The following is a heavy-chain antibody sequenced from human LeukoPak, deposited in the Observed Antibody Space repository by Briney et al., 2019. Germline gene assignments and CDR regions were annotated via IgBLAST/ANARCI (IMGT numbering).Heavy chain of an antibody. J-gene: IGHJ4*02. D-gene: IGHD3-9*01. Sequence: GGSLRLSCEASGFTFSSYAMDWVRQAPGKGLEWVAVISHDGSNKYYTDSVKGRFTISRDNSKNTLYLQMNSLRAEDTAVYYCAKIGPYYDILTGFGTGGYFDYWGQGTLVTVSS. CDR2: ISHDGSNK. CDR1: GFTFSSYA. CDR3: AKIGPYYDILTGFGTGGYFDY. V-gene: IGHV3-30*07.